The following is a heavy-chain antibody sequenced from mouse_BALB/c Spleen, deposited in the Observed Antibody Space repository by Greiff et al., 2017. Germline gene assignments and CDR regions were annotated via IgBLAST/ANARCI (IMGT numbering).Heavy chain of an antibody. V-gene: IGHV3-2*02. CDR1: GYSITSDYA. Sequence: EVKVEESGPGLVKPSQSLSLTCTVTGYSITSDYAWNWIRQFPGNKLEWMGYISYSGSTSYNPSLKSRISITRDTSKNQFFLQLNSVTTEDTATYYCAYGSRSYWYFDVWGAGTTVTVSS. J-gene: IGHJ1*01. D-gene: IGHD1-1*01. CDR2: ISYSGST. CDR3: AYGSRSYWYFDV.